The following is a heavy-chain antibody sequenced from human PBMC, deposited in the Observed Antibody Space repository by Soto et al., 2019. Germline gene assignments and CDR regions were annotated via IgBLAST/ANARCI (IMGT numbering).Heavy chain of an antibody. CDR3: TRGYVDGTLFYPPCQ. Sequence: PSETLSLTCTVSGDSVSSDNVHWGWIRLPPGKGLEWIGVSYYTGTTHYNPSLKSRVTISVDTSKNQFSLKLSSVTAPDTAVYYCTRGYVDGTLFYPPCQWGPGTLDT. V-gene: IGHV4-39*01. J-gene: IGHJ4*02. CDR1: GDSVSSDNVH. D-gene: IGHD3-3*01. CDR2: SYYTGTT.